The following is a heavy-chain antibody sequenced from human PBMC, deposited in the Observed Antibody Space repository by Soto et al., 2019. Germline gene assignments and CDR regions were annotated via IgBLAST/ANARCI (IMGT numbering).Heavy chain of an antibody. D-gene: IGHD2-21*01. CDR2: IIPSLGIA. V-gene: IGHV1-69*02. CDR3: ARGIPYFDY. CDR1: GGTFISYT. J-gene: IGHJ4*02. Sequence: ASVKVSCKASGGTFISYTLSWVRQDPGQGLEWMGRIIPSLGIANDAQKFQGRVTITAHKSTSTAYMELSSLRSEDTAVYYCARGIPYFDYWGQGTLVTVSS.